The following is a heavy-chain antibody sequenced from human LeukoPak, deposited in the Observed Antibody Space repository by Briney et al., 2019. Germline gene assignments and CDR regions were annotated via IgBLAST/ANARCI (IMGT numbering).Heavy chain of an antibody. V-gene: IGHV1-18*01. J-gene: IGHJ1*01. Sequence: ASVKVSCKASGYTFTSYGINWVRQAPGQGLEWMGWINTYNGNTNYTQKFQGRDTMTTDTSTSTAYMELRSLRSDDTAVYYCARVPQWLEYFQHWGQGTLVTVSS. D-gene: IGHD6-19*01. CDR1: GYTFTSYG. CDR3: ARVPQWLEYFQH. CDR2: INTYNGNT.